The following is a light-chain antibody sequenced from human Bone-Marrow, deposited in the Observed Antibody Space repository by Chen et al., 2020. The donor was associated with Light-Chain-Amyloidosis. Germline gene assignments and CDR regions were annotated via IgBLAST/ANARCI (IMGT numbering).Light chain of an antibody. J-gene: IGLJ3*02. CDR3: QVWDSGSDGGV. CDR2: DAS. Sequence: SYVLTQPPSVSVAPGQTARITWGGNNIGSKSVHWYQQKPGQAPILVVYDASDRPSGIPERFSGSNSGNTATLTISRVEAGDEADYYCQVWDSGSDGGVFGGGTKLTVL. CDR1: NIGSKS. V-gene: IGLV3-21*02.